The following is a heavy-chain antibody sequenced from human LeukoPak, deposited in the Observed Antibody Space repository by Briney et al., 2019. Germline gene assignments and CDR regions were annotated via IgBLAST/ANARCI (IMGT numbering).Heavy chain of an antibody. CDR1: GYTFTSYY. CDR2: INPSGGST. Sequence: ASVKVSCKASGYTFTSYYMHWVRQAPGQGLEWMGIINPSGGSTSYAQKFQGRVTMTRDTSTSTIYMKMSRLRSEDTAVYYCARDFIKYDSSGYYGDYWGQGTLVTVSS. V-gene: IGHV1-46*03. J-gene: IGHJ4*02. CDR3: ARDFIKYDSSGYYGDY. D-gene: IGHD3-22*01.